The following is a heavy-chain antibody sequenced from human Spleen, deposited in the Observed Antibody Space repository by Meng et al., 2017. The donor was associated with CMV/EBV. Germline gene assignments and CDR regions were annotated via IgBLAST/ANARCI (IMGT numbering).Heavy chain of an antibody. D-gene: IGHD5-18*01. V-gene: IGHV4-30-4*08. CDR1: GGSINSGNYY. CDR3: ARGEDTPMAGVWFDP. J-gene: IGHJ5*02. Sequence: SGGSINSGNYYWGWIRQSPGTGLEWIGYIYYSGSTFYSPSLKSRVTMSVDTSKNQFSLKLTPVTAADTALYYCARGEDTPMAGVWFDPWGQGTLVTVSS. CDR2: IYYSGST.